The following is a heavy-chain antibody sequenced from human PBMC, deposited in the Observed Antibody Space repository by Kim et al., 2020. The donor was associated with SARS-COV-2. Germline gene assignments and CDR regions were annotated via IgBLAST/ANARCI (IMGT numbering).Heavy chain of an antibody. CDR3: ARGTLVATIKPPSFWYYGMDV. V-gene: IGHV1-69*13. CDR1: GGTFSSYA. D-gene: IGHD5-12*01. J-gene: IGHJ6*02. Sequence: SVKVSCKASGGTFSSYAISWVRQAPGQGLEWMGGIIPIFGTANYAQKFQGRVTITADESTSTAYMELSSLRSEDTAVYYCARGTLVATIKPPSFWYYGMDVWGQGTTVTVSS. CDR2: IIPIFGTA.